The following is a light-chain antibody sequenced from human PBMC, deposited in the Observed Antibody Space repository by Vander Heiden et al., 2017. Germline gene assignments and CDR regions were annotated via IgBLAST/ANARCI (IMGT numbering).Light chain of an antibody. CDR1: SSDVGGYNF. J-gene: IGLJ2*01. Sequence: QPALTQPASVSGSPGQSITISCTGTSSDVGGYNFVSWYQQHSGKVPKLMIYDVSNRPSGVSNRFSGSKSGNTASLTISGLQAEDEADYYCSSYTNSRNVIFGGGTKLTVL. CDR3: SSYTNSRNVI. V-gene: IGLV2-14*01. CDR2: DVS.